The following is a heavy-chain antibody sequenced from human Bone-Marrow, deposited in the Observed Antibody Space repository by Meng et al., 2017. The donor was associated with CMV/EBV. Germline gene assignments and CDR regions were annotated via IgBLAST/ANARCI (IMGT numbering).Heavy chain of an antibody. CDR1: GFTFSSYG. Sequence: GESLKISCAASGFTFSSYGMHWVRQAPGKGLEWVSVIYSGGSTYYADSVKGRFTISRDNAKNSLYLQMNTLRAEDTAVYYCARDLESYFQAGELDCWGQGTLVTVSS. D-gene: IGHD1-26*01. V-gene: IGHV3-NL1*01. CDR2: IYSGGST. J-gene: IGHJ4*02. CDR3: ARDLESYFQAGELDC.